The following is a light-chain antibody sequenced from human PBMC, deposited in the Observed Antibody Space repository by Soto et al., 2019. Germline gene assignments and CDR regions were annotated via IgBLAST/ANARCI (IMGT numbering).Light chain of an antibody. CDR2: GAS. CDR1: QSVSSD. CDR3: QQYNNWPRT. V-gene: IGKV3-15*01. Sequence: EIVMTQSPATRSVSPGERATLSCRASQSVSSDLAWYQQKPGQAPRLFIYGASTRATGFPARFSGSGSGTEFTLTISSLQSEDFAVYYCQQYNNWPRTFGQGTKVEIK. J-gene: IGKJ1*01.